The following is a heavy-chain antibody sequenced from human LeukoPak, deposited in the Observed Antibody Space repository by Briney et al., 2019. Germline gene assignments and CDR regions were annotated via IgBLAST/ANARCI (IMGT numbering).Heavy chain of an antibody. CDR2: ISSSGSYI. J-gene: IGHJ4*02. CDR1: GFTFSSYS. Sequence: PGGSLRLSCAASGFTFSSYSMNWVRQAPGKGLEWVSSISSSGSYIYYADSLKGRFTISRDNAKNSLYLQMNSLRAEDTAVYYCARVGWSGYYDFDYWGQGTLVTVSS. V-gene: IGHV3-21*01. D-gene: IGHD3-3*01. CDR3: ARVGWSGYYDFDY.